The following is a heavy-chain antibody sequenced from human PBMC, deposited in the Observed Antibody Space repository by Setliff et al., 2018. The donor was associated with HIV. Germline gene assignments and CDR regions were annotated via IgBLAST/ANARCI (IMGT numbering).Heavy chain of an antibody. V-gene: IGHV4-38-2*01. CDR3: VSGPLSGYGYYFDY. Sequence: PSETLSLTCAVSGYSVSSGYYWGWIRQPPGKGLEWIGRFYHSGSTFYNPSLKSRVTISLDTSKNQFSLKLRSVTAADTAVYYCVSGPLSGYGYYFDYWGQGALVTVSS. CDR2: FYHSGST. D-gene: IGHD3-3*01. J-gene: IGHJ4*02. CDR1: GYSVSSGYY.